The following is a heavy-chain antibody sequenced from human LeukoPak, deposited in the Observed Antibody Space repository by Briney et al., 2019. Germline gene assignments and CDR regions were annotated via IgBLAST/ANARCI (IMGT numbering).Heavy chain of an antibody. CDR1: GFTFSSYA. J-gene: IGHJ4*02. V-gene: IGHV3-30-3*01. CDR3: ARDGGTAMVMFYFDY. D-gene: IGHD5-18*01. CDR2: ISYDGSNK. Sequence: PGGSLRLSCAASGFTFSSYAMHWVRQAPGKGLEWVAVISYDGSNKYYADSVKGRFTISRDNSKNTLYLQMNSLRAEDTAVYYCARDGGTAMVMFYFDYWGQGTLVTVSS.